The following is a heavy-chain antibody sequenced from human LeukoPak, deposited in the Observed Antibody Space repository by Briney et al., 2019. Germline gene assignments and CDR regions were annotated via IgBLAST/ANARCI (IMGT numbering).Heavy chain of an antibody. CDR1: GYSFTSYW. Sequence: GESLKISCKGSGYSFTSYWIGWVRQMPGKGLEWMGIIYPGDSDTRYSTSFQGQVTISADKSISTAYLQWSSLKASDTAMYYCASAFLDCSGSSCYAPYFDYWGQGTLVTVSS. CDR2: IYPGDSDT. D-gene: IGHD2-15*01. CDR3: ASAFLDCSGSSCYAPYFDY. V-gene: IGHV5-51*01. J-gene: IGHJ4*02.